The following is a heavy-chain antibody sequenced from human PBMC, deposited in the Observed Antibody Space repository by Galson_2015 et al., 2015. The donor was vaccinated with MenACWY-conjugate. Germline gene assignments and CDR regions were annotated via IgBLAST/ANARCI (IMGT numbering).Heavy chain of an antibody. J-gene: IGHJ4*02. CDR1: GGSISIGGYS. CDR3: ARSGGGYDFYFGY. V-gene: IGHV4-30-2*01. CDR2: IYHSGST. D-gene: IGHD5-12*01. Sequence: TLSLTCAVSGGSISIGGYSWSWIRQPPGKGLEWIGYIYHSGSTYYNPSLKSRVTISVDRSKNQFSLKLSSVTAADTAVYYCARSGGGYDFYFGYWGQGTLVTVSS.